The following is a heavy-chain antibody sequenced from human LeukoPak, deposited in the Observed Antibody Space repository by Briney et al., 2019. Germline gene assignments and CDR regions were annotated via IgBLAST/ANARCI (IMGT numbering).Heavy chain of an antibody. V-gene: IGHV3-48*04. CDR1: GFTFSSYS. Sequence: GGSLRLSCAASGFTFSSYSMNWVRQAPGKGLEWVSYISSSSSTIYYADSVKGRFTISRDNAKNSLYLQMNSLRAEDTAVYYCALGIMVGRDDAFDIWGQGTMVTVSS. D-gene: IGHD2-8*01. J-gene: IGHJ3*02. CDR3: ALGIMVGRDDAFDI. CDR2: ISSSSSTI.